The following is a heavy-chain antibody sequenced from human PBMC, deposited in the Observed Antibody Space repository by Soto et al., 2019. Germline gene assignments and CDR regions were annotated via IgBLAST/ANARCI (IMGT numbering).Heavy chain of an antibody. CDR2: IYPGDSDT. CDR3: ASPYCSGGSCYLWAGY. J-gene: IGHJ4*02. D-gene: IGHD2-15*01. V-gene: IGHV5-51*01. CDR1: GYSFTSYW. Sequence: PGESLKISCKGSGYSFTSYWIGWVRQMPGKGLEWMGIIYPGDSDTRYSPSFQGQVTISADKSISTAYLQWSSLKASDTAMYYCASPYCSGGSCYLWAGYWGQGTLVTVSS.